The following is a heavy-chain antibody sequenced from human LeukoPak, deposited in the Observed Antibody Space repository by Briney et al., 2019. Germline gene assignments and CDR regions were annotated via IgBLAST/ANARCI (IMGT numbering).Heavy chain of an antibody. J-gene: IGHJ4*02. D-gene: IGHD5-12*01. CDR2: INPDSGGT. CDR1: GYTFTGHY. Sequence: APVKVSCKASGYTFTGHYMHWVRQAPGQGLEWMGWINPDSGGTNYAQKFQGRITMTRDTSISTAYMELTRLRSDDTAVYYCARAYSGYDCDYWGQGTLVTVSS. V-gene: IGHV1-2*02. CDR3: ARAYSGYDCDY.